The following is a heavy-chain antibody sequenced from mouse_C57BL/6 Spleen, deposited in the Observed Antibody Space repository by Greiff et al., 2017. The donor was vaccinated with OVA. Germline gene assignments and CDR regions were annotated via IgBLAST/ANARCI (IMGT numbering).Heavy chain of an antibody. D-gene: IGHD1-1*01. J-gene: IGHJ1*03. CDR3: ARSYGSSYGYFDV. CDR1: GYTFTSYG. V-gene: IGHV1-81*01. Sequence: QVQLQQSGAELARPGASVKLSCKASGYTFTSYGISWVKQRTGQGLEWIGEIYPRSGNTYYNEKFKGKATLTADKSSSTAYMELRSLTSEDSAVYFCARSYGSSYGYFDVWGTGTTVTVSS. CDR2: IYPRSGNT.